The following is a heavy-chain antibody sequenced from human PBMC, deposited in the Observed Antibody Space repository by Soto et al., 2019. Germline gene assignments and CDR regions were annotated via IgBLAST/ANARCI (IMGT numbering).Heavy chain of an antibody. CDR1: GGTFSSYA. CDR2: IIPIFGTA. CDR3: AREDGYPRRWYDS. V-gene: IGHV1-69*13. J-gene: IGHJ5*01. D-gene: IGHD5-12*01. Sequence: SVKVSCKASGGTFSSYAISWVRQAPGQGLEWMGGIIPIFGTANYAQKFQGRVTITADESTSTAYMELSSLRSEDTAVYYCAREDGYPRRWYDSWGQGTLVTVYS.